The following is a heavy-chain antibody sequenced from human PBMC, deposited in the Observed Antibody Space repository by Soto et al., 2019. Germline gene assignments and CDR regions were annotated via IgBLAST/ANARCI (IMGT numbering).Heavy chain of an antibody. Sequence: QVQLVQSGAEVKKPGSSVKVSCKASGGTFSSYAISWVRQAPGQGLEWMGGIIPNFGTANYAQKFQGRVTITADKSTSTAYMELSSLRSEDTAVYYCALGYCSSTSCYGDLHYYYGMDVWGQGTTVTVSS. CDR3: ALGYCSSTSCYGDLHYYYGMDV. CDR1: GGTFSSYA. J-gene: IGHJ6*02. D-gene: IGHD2-2*01. V-gene: IGHV1-69*06. CDR2: IIPNFGTA.